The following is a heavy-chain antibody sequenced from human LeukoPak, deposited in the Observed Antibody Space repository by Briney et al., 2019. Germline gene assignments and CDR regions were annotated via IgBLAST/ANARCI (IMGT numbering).Heavy chain of an antibody. CDR2: VASGGTPI. CDR3: VREDNFDALDI. CDR1: GFTFSTSE. J-gene: IGHJ3*02. D-gene: IGHD1-20*01. Sequence: GGSLILSCAASGFTFSTSEMTWVRQAPGKGLEWIAYVASGGTPIYYADSVRGRFTISRDNARNSLFLQMTSLRAEDTALYYCVREDNFDALDIWGQGTMVTVSS. V-gene: IGHV3-48*03.